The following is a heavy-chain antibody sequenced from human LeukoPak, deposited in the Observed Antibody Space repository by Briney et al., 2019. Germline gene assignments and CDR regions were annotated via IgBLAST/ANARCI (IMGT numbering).Heavy chain of an antibody. J-gene: IGHJ6*02. D-gene: IGHD3-22*01. V-gene: IGHV1-2*02. Sequence: ASVKVSCKASGYTFTGYYMHWVRQAPGQGIEWMGWINPNSGGTNYAQKFQGRVTMTRDTSISTAYMELSRLRSDDTAVYYCARGVGYYDSSGYYYQYYGMDVWGQGTTVTVSS. CDR1: GYTFTGYY. CDR2: INPNSGGT. CDR3: ARGVGYYDSSGYYYQYYGMDV.